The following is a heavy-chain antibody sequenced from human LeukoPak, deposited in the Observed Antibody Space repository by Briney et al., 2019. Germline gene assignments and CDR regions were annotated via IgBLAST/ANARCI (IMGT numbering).Heavy chain of an antibody. CDR3: AKGAYDYIEMGYFDY. D-gene: IGHD5-12*01. CDR1: GFSLTHFA. J-gene: IGHJ4*02. Sequence: QAGGSLRLSCAASGFSLTHFAMSWVRQAPGKGLEWVSLFIGSSGDTFHADSVKGRFTISRDNSKNKLYLQMNSVRAEETALYYWAKGAYDYIEMGYFDYWGQGTLVTVSS. V-gene: IGHV3-23*01. CDR2: FIGSSGDT.